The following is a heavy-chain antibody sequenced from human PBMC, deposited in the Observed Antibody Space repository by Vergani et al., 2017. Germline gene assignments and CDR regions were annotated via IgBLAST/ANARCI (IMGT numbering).Heavy chain of an antibody. CDR1: GFTFSSYG. Sequence: QVQLVESGGGAVQPGRSLRLSCAASGFTFSSYGMHWVRQAPGKGLEWVAVISYDGSNKYYADSVKGRFTISRDNSKNTLYLQMNSLRAEDTAVYYCASFDYWGQGTLVTVSS. CDR3: ASFDY. V-gene: IGHV3-30*03. J-gene: IGHJ4*02. CDR2: ISYDGSNK.